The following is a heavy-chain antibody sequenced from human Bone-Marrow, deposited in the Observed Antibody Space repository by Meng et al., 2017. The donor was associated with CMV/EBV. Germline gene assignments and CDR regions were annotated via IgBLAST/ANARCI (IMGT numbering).Heavy chain of an antibody. CDR2: ISSSGTYT. D-gene: IGHD3-3*01. CDR3: ARGPHYDFWSGLEY. Sequence: GESLKISCAASKFTFSTYNMNWVRQAPGEGLEWVSSISSSGTYTHYADSVKGRFTISRDNAKNSLYLQLNSLRAEDTAVYYCARGPHYDFWSGLEYWGQGTLVTVSS. V-gene: IGHV3-21*01. J-gene: IGHJ4*02. CDR1: KFTFSTYN.